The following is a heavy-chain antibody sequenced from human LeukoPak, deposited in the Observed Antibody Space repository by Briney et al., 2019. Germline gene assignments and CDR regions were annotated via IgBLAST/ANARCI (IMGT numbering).Heavy chain of an antibody. CDR2: IIPIFGTA. V-gene: IGHV1-69*06. J-gene: IGHJ4*02. CDR1: GGTFSSYA. Sequence: SVKVSCKASGGTFSSYAISWVRQAPGQGLEWMGGIIPIFGTANYAQKFQGRVTITADKSTSTAYMELSSLRSEDTAVYYCARDLYYGSGSYHNFDYWGQGTPVTVSS. CDR3: ARDLYYGSGSYHNFDY. D-gene: IGHD3-10*01.